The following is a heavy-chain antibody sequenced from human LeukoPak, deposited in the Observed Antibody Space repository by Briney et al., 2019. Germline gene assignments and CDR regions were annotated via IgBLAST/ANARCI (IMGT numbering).Heavy chain of an antibody. CDR1: GGSFSGYY. V-gene: IGHV4-34*01. CDR2: IYHSGST. Sequence: SETLSLTCAVYGGSFSGYYWSWNRQPPGKGLEWIGEIYHSGSTNYNPSLKSRVTISVDMSKNQFSLKLSSVTAADTAMYYCARGRYYYGMDVWGQGTTVTVSS. J-gene: IGHJ6*02. CDR3: ARGRYYYGMDV.